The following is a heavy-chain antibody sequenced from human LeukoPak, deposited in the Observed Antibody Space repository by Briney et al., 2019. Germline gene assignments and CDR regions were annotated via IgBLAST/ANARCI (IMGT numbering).Heavy chain of an antibody. CDR2: INHSGST. Sequence: SETLSLTCAVYGGSFSGYYWSWVRQPPGRGLEWVGEINHSGSTNYNPSLKSRVTISVDTPKNQCSPKLSSLTAADTAVYYCAREYCGGDCYSDWGQGTLVTVSS. V-gene: IGHV4-34*09. CDR1: GGSFSGYY. CDR3: AREYCGGDCYSD. D-gene: IGHD2-21*02. J-gene: IGHJ4*02.